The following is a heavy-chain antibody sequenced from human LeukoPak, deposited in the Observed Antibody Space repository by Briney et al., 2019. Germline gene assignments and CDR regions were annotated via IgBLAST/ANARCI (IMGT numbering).Heavy chain of an antibody. J-gene: IGHJ3*02. CDR3: ARGGRIANDAFDI. Sequence: SETLSLTCTVSGGSISSYYWSWIRQPLGKGLEWIGYIYYSGSTNYNPSLKSRVTISVDTSKNQFSLKLSSVTAADTAVYYCARGGRIANDAFDIWGQGTMVTVSS. D-gene: IGHD2-15*01. CDR1: GGSISSYY. V-gene: IGHV4-59*01. CDR2: IYYSGST.